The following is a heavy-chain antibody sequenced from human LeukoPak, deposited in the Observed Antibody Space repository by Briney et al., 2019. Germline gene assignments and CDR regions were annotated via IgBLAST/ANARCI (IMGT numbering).Heavy chain of an antibody. Sequence: PGGSLRLSCAASGFTVRSNYMSWVRQAPGKGLEWVAVIYSGGSTYYADSVKGRFTISRDNSKNTLHLQMNSLRAEDTAVYYCARGIAAAGSYYFDYWGQGTLVTVSS. CDR2: IYSGGST. J-gene: IGHJ4*02. V-gene: IGHV3-53*01. D-gene: IGHD6-13*01. CDR1: GFTVRSNY. CDR3: ARGIAAAGSYYFDY.